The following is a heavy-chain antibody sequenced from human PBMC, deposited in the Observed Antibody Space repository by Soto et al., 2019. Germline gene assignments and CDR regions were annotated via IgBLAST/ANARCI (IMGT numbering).Heavy chain of an antibody. CDR3: ARHVSASPAGPIDYVGAFDI. D-gene: IGHD4-17*01. CDR2: VYGTWSS. J-gene: IGHJ3*02. V-gene: IGHV4-59*02. Sequence: PSETLSLTCSVTGVSVTNYYWSWIRQAPGMGLEWIGYVYGTWSSNYNPSLRSRATISLDTSKNQFSLRLTSMTAADTAVYYCARHVSASPAGPIDYVGAFDIWGQGTMVTVSS. CDR1: GVSVTNYY.